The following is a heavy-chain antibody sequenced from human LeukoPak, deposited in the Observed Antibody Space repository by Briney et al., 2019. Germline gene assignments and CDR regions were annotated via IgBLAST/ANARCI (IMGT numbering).Heavy chain of an antibody. Sequence: PSETLSLTRTVSGGSISSSSYYWGWIRQPPGKGLEWIGSIYYSGSTYYNPSLKSRVTISVDTSKNQFSLKLSSVTAADTAVYYCAAPTYYDSSGPYFGGYYFDYWGQGTLVTVSS. D-gene: IGHD3-22*01. J-gene: IGHJ4*02. CDR1: GGSISSSSYY. CDR2: IYYSGST. CDR3: AAPTYYDSSGPYFGGYYFDY. V-gene: IGHV4-39*01.